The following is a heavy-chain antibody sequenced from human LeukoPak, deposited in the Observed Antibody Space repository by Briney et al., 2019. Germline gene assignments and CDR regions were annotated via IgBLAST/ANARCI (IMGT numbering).Heavy chain of an antibody. D-gene: IGHD6-25*01. CDR2: IYYSGST. J-gene: IGHJ3*02. Sequence: PSETLSLTCTVSGGSISSGGYYWSWIRQHPGKGLEWIGYIYYSGSTYYNPSLKSRVTISVDTSKNQFSLKLSSVTAADTAVYYCARASIAAGAFDIWGQGTMVTVSS. CDR1: GGSISSGGYY. CDR3: ARASIAAGAFDI. V-gene: IGHV4-31*03.